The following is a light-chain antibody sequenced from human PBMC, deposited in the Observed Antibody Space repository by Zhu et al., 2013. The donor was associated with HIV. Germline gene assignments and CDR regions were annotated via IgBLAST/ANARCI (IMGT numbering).Light chain of an antibody. CDR1: QSLSSNY. CDR2: DAS. Sequence: EVVMTQSPATLSLSPGERVTLSCRASQSLSSNYLAWYQQKPAQPPRLLIYDASIRATGIPDRFSGSGSGTDFTLTISRLEAEDFAVYYCQHYGSSRTFGQGTKVEIK. V-gene: IGKV3-20*01. CDR3: QHYGSSRT. J-gene: IGKJ1*01.